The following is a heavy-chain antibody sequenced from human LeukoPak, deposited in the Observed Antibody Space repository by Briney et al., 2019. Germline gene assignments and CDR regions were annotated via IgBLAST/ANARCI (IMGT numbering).Heavy chain of an antibody. J-gene: IGHJ5*02. Sequence: GASVKVSCKASGYTFTGYYMHWVRQAPGQGLEWMGWINPNSGGTNYAQKFQGRVTMTRDTSISTAYMELSRLRSDDTTVYYCARAVGYSGYEGPRNWFDPWGQGTLVTVSS. D-gene: IGHD5-12*01. CDR3: ARAVGYSGYEGPRNWFDP. V-gene: IGHV1-2*02. CDR2: INPNSGGT. CDR1: GYTFTGYY.